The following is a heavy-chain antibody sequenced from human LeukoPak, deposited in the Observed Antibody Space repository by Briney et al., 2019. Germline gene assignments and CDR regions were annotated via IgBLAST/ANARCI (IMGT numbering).Heavy chain of an antibody. V-gene: IGHV3-21*01. J-gene: IGHJ4*02. CDR1: GFTVSTNY. CDR2: VSSTGSYK. D-gene: IGHD6-13*01. CDR3: VRDRSGYAAYYFDY. Sequence: GGSLRLSCAASGFTVSTNYMNWVRQAPGKGLEWVSSVSSTGSYKYYPDSLKGRFTISRDNAKNSLYLQMNSLRAEDTAVYYCVRDRSGYAAYYFDYWGQGTLVTVSS.